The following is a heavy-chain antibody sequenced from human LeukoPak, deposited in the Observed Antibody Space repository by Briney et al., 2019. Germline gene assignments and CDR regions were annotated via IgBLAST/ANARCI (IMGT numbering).Heavy chain of an antibody. CDR2: INTNTGNP. J-gene: IGHJ5*02. D-gene: IGHD3-16*02. Sequence: ASVKVSCKASGYTFTSYAMNWVRQAPGQGLEWMGWINTNTGNPTYAQGFTGRFVFSLDTSVSTAYLQISSLQAEDTAVYYCARHKIMIMFGGVIANWFDPWGQGTLVTVYS. V-gene: IGHV7-4-1*02. CDR3: ARHKIMIMFGGVIANWFDP. CDR1: GYTFTSYA.